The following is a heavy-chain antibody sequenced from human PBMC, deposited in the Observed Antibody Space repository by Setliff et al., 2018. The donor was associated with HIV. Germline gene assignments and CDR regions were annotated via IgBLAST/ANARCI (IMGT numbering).Heavy chain of an antibody. J-gene: IGHJ3*01. D-gene: IGHD6-13*01. CDR3: ARRDGRSMNAFQI. V-gene: IGHV5-51*01. Sequence: ESLKISCKALDYTFSTFWIGWVRQMPGEGLEWMGVIYPDDSNIRYNPSFQSQVTISADKSIATAYLEIHNLKASDTATYYCARRDGRSMNAFQIWGPGTKVTVSS. CDR2: IYPDDSNI. CDR1: DYTFSTFW.